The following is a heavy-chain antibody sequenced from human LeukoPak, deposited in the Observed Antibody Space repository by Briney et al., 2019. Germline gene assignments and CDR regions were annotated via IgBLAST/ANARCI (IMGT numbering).Heavy chain of an antibody. V-gene: IGHV3-30*04. J-gene: IGHJ4*02. CDR2: ISYDGSDK. Sequence: GGSLRLSCAASGFTFSSYAMHWVRQAPGKGLEWVAIISYDGSDKFYVDSVKGRFTISRDNSKNTLFLQMNSLRAEDTAVYYCARGQLYFDYWGQGTLVSVSS. CDR3: ARGQLYFDY. CDR1: GFTFSSYA. D-gene: IGHD1-1*01.